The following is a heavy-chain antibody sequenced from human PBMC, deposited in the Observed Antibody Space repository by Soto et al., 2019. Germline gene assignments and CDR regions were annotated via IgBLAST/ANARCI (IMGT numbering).Heavy chain of an antibody. CDR3: ATGITTSGYRRYMDV. CDR2: VIPTHGSE. D-gene: IGHD1-20*01. Sequence: VQLVQSGAEMKKPGSSVRVSCTASGGSFTGYFITWVRQAPGQGLEWVGRVIPTHGSESHARKFGDRITLTADTLTNTAFLDLWSLLSEATAVYYCATGITTSGYRRYMDVWGKGTKVTVSS. V-gene: IGHV1-69*08. J-gene: IGHJ6*03. CDR1: GGSFTGYF.